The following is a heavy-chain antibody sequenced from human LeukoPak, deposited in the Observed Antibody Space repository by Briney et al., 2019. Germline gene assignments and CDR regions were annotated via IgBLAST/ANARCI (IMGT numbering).Heavy chain of an antibody. CDR2: IYSSGST. V-gene: IGHV4-59*08. D-gene: IGHD3-10*01. Sequence: PSETLSLTCTVSGGSINSYYWSWIRQPPGKGLEWIGHIYSSGSTNYNPSLKSRVTISVDTSKNQFSLKLTSVTAADTAVYYCARTYYFGSGSYHFDYWGQGTLVTVSS. CDR1: GGSINSYY. CDR3: ARTYYFGSGSYHFDY. J-gene: IGHJ4*02.